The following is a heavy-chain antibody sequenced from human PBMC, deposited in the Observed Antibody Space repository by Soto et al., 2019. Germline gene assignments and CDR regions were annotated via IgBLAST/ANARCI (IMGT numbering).Heavy chain of an antibody. CDR1: GYIFSNYL. V-gene: IGHV1-3*01. Sequence: QVQLVQSGAEVKKPGASVKVSCKASGYIFSNYLLHWVRQAPGQRLEWMGWINAGNGDTKYSQKFQGGVTFTRDTSASTVYMELSSLRSEDTAVYYWASPSYGSGNFYRGQGTLVTVSS. CDR3: ASPSYGSGNFY. D-gene: IGHD3-10*01. CDR2: INAGNGDT. J-gene: IGHJ4*02.